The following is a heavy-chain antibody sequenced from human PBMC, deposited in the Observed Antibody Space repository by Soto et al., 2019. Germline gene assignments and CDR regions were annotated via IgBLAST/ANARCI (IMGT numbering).Heavy chain of an antibody. CDR3: ASTWEPRNY. V-gene: IGHV3-21*01. D-gene: IGHD1-26*01. CDR2: VSSSGSYI. CDR1: GFTFSSYS. Sequence: EVQLVESGGGLVKPGGSLRLSCAASGFTFSSYSMNWVRQAPGKGLEWFSCVSSSGSYIYYADSVKGRFTISRDNAKNSLYLQMNSLRAEDTAVYYCASTWEPRNYWGQGTLFTVSS. J-gene: IGHJ4*02.